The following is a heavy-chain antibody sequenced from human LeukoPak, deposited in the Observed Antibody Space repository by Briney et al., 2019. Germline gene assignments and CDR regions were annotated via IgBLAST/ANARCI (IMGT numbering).Heavy chain of an antibody. D-gene: IGHD3-16*02. Sequence: SETLSLTCTVSGGSISSYYWSWIRQPAAKGQEWIGRIYTSGSTNYNPSLKSRVTMSVDTSKNQFSLKLSSVTAADTAVYYCALLYDYVWGSYLDYWGQGTLVTVSS. V-gene: IGHV4-4*07. J-gene: IGHJ4*02. CDR1: GGSISSYY. CDR2: IYTSGST. CDR3: ALLYDYVWGSYLDY.